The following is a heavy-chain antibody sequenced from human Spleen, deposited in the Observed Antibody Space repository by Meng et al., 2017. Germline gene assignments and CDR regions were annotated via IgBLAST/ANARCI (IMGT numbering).Heavy chain of an antibody. V-gene: IGHV4-4*02. Sequence: SQTLSLTCGVSGGSIITSDWWSWVRQPPGKGLEWIGEIYHTGSTNYNPSLKSRVTISVDKSMNQLSLKLSSVTAADTAVYYCARGRGYSGYRREHNDYWGQGTLVTVSS. CDR1: GGSIITSDW. J-gene: IGHJ4*02. CDR2: IYHTGST. CDR3: ARGRGYSGYRREHNDY. D-gene: IGHD5-12*01.